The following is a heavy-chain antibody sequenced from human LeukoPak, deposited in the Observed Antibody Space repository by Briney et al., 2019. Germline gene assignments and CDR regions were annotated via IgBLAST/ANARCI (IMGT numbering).Heavy chain of an antibody. CDR1: GFSFSSYG. V-gene: IGHV3-23*01. CDR3: KKSQRYFHC. J-gene: IGHJ4*03. Sequence: PGGSLSLSCAASGFSFSSYGMSWFRQAPGKGLESVSWITGSGGSTYYADSVKGRFTISRDNSKNTLYLQMNSLRAEDTAVYYCKKSQRYFHCWGQGPLVSVSS. CDR2: ITGSGGST.